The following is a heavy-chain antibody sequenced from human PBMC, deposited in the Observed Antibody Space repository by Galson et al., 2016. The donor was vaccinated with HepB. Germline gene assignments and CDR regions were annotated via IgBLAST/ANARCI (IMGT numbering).Heavy chain of an antibody. Sequence: SLRLSCAASEFTFSSYSMNWVRQAPGKGLEWVSSISPRSKYIYYADSVKGRFTISRDNAKNSLYLQMNRLGVEDTAVYYCAREATVTTRPYYYYYYDMDVWGQGTTVTVSS. V-gene: IGHV3-21*01. CDR1: EFTFSSYS. CDR3: AREATVTTRPYYYYYYDMDV. J-gene: IGHJ6*02. CDR2: ISPRSKYI. D-gene: IGHD4-17*01.